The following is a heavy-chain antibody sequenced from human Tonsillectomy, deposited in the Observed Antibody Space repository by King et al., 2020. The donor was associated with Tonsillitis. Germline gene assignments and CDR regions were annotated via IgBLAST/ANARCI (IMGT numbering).Heavy chain of an antibody. J-gene: IGHJ5*02. D-gene: IGHD1-1*01. CDR2: ISSYNGNT. CDR1: AYTFTIYG. Sequence: QLVQSGAEVKEPGASVKVSCKASAYTFTIYGFTWVRQAPGQGLEWMGWISSYNGNTNYAQKLQGRVTMTTDTSTSTAYMELRSLRSDDTAVYYCARVTGNGVFDPWGQGTLVTVSS. V-gene: IGHV1-18*01. CDR3: ARVTGNGVFDP.